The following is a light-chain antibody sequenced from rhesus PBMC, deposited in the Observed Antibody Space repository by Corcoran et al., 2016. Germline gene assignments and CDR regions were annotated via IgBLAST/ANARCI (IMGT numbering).Light chain of an antibody. CDR1: QSVGSN. CDR2: GAS. V-gene: IGKV3-24*01. Sequence: EIVLTQSPATLSLSPGERATPSCRASQSVGSNLAWYPQKPGQAPRLLSYGASSRGTGIPERVTGCGSGTAFTLTIRSLEPEAVAVDYCLPHSYWPHSFGQGTTVEIK. CDR3: LPHSYWPHS. J-gene: IGKJ2*01.